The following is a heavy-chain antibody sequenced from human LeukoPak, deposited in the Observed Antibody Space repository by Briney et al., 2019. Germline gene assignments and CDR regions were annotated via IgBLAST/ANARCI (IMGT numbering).Heavy chain of an antibody. D-gene: IGHD1/OR15-1a*01. V-gene: IGHV4-59*01. Sequence: SETLSLTCTVSGGSISSYYWNWIRQPPGKGLEWMGYIYYSGSTNYNPSLKSRVSISVDTSKNQFSLELRSVTAADTAVYYCARDNNRGLNLDYWGQGTLVTVS. CDR1: GGSISSYY. CDR3: ARDNNRGLNLDY. CDR2: IYYSGST. J-gene: IGHJ4*02.